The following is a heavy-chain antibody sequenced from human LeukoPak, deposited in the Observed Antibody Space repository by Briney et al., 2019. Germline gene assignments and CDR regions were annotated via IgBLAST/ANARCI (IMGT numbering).Heavy chain of an antibody. V-gene: IGHV4-30-4*02. CDR1: GDSISSANYY. D-gene: IGHD5-18*01. CDR3: ARAVYRVWLSYAFDI. CDR2: IYYSGST. J-gene: IGHJ3*02. Sequence: SETLSLTCTVSGDSISSANYYWNWIRQPPGKGLEWIGCIYYSGSTYYNPSLKSRIGMSVDTSKNQFSLKLSSVTAADTAVYYCARAVYRVWLSYAFDIWGQGTMVTVSS.